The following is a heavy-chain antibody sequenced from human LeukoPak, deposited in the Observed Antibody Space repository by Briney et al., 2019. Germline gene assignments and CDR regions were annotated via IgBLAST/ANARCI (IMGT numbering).Heavy chain of an antibody. CDR3: ATVPRRPIAGFLEWLQDV. D-gene: IGHD3-3*01. Sequence: ASVKVSCKVSGYTLTELSMHWVRQAPGKGLEWMGGFDPEDGETIYAQKFQGRVTMTEDTSTDTAYVELSSLRSEDTAVYYCATVPRRPIAGFLEWLQDVWGKGTTVTVSS. J-gene: IGHJ6*04. V-gene: IGHV1-24*01. CDR1: GYTLTELS. CDR2: FDPEDGET.